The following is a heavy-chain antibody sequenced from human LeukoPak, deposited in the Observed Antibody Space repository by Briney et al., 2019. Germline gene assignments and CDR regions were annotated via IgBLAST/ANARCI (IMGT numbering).Heavy chain of an antibody. D-gene: IGHD6-6*01. J-gene: IGHJ4*02. CDR2: IIPIFGTA. V-gene: IGHV1-69*13. CDR3: ASEYSSSLFDY. Sequence: ASVKVSCKASGGTFSSYAISWVRQAPGQGLEWMGGIIPIFGTANYAQKFQGRATITADESTSTAYMELSSLRSEDTAVYYCASEYSSSLFDYWGQGTLVTVSS. CDR1: GGTFSSYA.